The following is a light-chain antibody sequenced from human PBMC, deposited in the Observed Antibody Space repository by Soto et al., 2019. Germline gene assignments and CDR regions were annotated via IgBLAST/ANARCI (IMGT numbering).Light chain of an antibody. V-gene: IGKV3-15*01. CDR3: QQYNDWPLT. CDR2: GAS. CDR1: QSVSSN. J-gene: IGKJ4*01. Sequence: EIVMTQSPATLSVSPGERAILSCSAIQSVSSNLAWFQKNGAQAPRTAISGASTRPTGIPARFTASGSGTESTLTISSLQSEDFAVYYCQQYNDWPLTFGGGTKVDIK.